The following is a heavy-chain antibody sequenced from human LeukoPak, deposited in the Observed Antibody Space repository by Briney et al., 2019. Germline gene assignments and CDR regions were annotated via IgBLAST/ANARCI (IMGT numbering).Heavy chain of an antibody. Sequence: GGSLRLSCAASGFTFSSYSMNWVRQAPGKGLEWVSSISSSSSYISYADSVKGRFTISRDNAKNSLSLQMNSLRAEDTAVYYCARDSIVVVPAATKPGGVDYYYYGMDVWGQGTTVTVSS. V-gene: IGHV3-21*01. CDR1: GFTFSSYS. CDR3: ARDSIVVVPAATKPGGVDYYYYGMDV. D-gene: IGHD2-2*01. J-gene: IGHJ6*02. CDR2: ISSSSSYI.